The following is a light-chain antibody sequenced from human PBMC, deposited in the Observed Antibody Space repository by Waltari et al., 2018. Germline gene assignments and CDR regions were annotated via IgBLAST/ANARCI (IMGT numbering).Light chain of an antibody. CDR3: LQYNGSPRT. CDR1: QNINTW. J-gene: IGKJ1*01. Sequence: DIQMTQSPSTLSASVGDRVTITCRASQNINTWLALHQQKPGKAPKLLIYKASSLESGVPSRFIGSGSGTEFTLTISSLQPDYFATYYCLQYNGSPRTFGQGTKVEVK. V-gene: IGKV1-5*03. CDR2: KAS.